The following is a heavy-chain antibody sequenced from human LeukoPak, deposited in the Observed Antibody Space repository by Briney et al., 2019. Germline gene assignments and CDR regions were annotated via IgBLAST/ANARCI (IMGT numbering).Heavy chain of an antibody. V-gene: IGHV4-59*08. CDR1: GGSISSYY. CDR3: ARRGVMITFGGVIAYYFDY. D-gene: IGHD3-16*02. CDR2: IYYSGST. Sequence: SETLSLTCTVSGGSISSYYWSWIRQPPVKGLEWIGYIYYSGSTNYNPSLKSRVTISVDTSKNQFSLKLSSVTAADTAVYYCARRGVMITFGGVIAYYFDYWGQGTLVTVSS. J-gene: IGHJ4*02.